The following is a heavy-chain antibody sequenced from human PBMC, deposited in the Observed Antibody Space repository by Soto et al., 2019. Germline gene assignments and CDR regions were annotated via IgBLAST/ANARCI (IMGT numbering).Heavy chain of an antibody. Sequence: QVQLVQSGAEGKKPGASVKVSCKAFGYTFTSYNMHWVRQAPGQGLEWVGIINPSAGSTNYAQKFQCRLPMTRDTSTGAVYMELSSLRYEDTAVYYCARVMMLTATAYWGQGTLVTVSS. V-gene: IGHV1-46*01. CDR3: ARVMMLTATAY. D-gene: IGHD3-16*01. CDR1: GYTFTSYN. CDR2: INPSAGST. J-gene: IGHJ4*02.